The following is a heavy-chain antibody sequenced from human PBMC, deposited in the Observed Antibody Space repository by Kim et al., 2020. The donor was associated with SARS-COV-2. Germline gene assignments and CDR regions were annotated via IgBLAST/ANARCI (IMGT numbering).Heavy chain of an antibody. Sequence: GGSLRLSCAASGFTFSSYAMHWVRQAPGKGLEWVAVISYDGSNKYYADSVKGRFTISRDNSKNTLYLQMNSLRAEDTAVYYCARGTLPIVVVPASVGFDPWGQGTLVTVSS. CDR2: ISYDGSNK. CDR3: ARGTLPIVVVPASVGFDP. J-gene: IGHJ5*02. CDR1: GFTFSSYA. V-gene: IGHV3-30*04. D-gene: IGHD2-2*01.